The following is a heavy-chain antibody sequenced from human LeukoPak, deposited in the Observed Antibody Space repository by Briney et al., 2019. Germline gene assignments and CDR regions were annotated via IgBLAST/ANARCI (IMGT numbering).Heavy chain of an antibody. Sequence: ASVKVSCKASGYTFTGYYIHWVRQAPGQGLEWMGWINPNSGDTNYAQKFQGRVAMTRDTSISTAYMELSTLISDDTAVYYCATTSRSLSPRGASDFWGQGTLVTVSS. CDR3: ATTSRSLSPRGASDF. J-gene: IGHJ4*02. CDR2: INPNSGDT. CDR1: GYTFTGYY. D-gene: IGHD4-11*01. V-gene: IGHV1-2*02.